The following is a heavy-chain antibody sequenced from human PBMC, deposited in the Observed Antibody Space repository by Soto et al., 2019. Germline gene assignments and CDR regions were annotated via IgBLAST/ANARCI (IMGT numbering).Heavy chain of an antibody. CDR1: GFTFGNFW. CDR2: IGPDGTDI. V-gene: IGHV3-74*03. Sequence: GGSLRLSCSDSGFTFGNFWIHWVRQAPGKGLEWVSHIGPDGTDIVYADSVKGRFIISRDNARNTVYLQMNSLEAEDTAVYYCARVANIKVGGIKNYYFDYWGQGVPVTVSS. D-gene: IGHD3-10*01. CDR3: ARVANIKVGGIKNYYFDY. J-gene: IGHJ4*02.